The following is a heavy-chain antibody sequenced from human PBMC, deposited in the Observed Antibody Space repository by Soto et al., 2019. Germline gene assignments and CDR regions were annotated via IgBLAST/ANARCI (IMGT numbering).Heavy chain of an antibody. D-gene: IGHD2-15*01. CDR1: GGTFSSYA. CDR2: IIPIFGTA. J-gene: IGHJ3*02. CDR3: ARGAVPPTVVVVAATDAFDI. V-gene: IGHV1-69*12. Sequence: QVQLVQSGAEVKKPGSSVKVSCKASGGTFSSYAISWVRQAPGQGLEWMGGIIPIFGTANYAQKFQGRVTITADESXITFYXXLSSLRSEDTAVYYCARGAVPPTVVVVAATDAFDIWGQGTMVTVSS.